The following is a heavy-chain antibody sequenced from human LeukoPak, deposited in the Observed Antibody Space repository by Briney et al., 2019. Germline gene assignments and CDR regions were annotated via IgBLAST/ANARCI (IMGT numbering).Heavy chain of an antibody. CDR2: IYPGDSDT. CDR3: ARVGTSSYYGMDV. D-gene: IGHD2-2*01. Sequence: GESLKISCKGSGYSFTSYWIGWVRQMPGKGLEWVGIIYPGDSDTRYSPSFQGQVTISADKSISTAYLQWSSLKASDTAMYYCARVGTSSYYGMDVWGQGTTVTVSS. J-gene: IGHJ6*02. CDR1: GYSFTSYW. V-gene: IGHV5-51*01.